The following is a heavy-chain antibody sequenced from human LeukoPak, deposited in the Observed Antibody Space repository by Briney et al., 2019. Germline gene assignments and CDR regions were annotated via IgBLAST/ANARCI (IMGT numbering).Heavy chain of an antibody. CDR1: GYSFTSYW. Sequence: GESLKISCKGSGYSFTSYWIGWVRQMPGKGLEWMGIIYPGDSDTRYSPSFQGQVTISSDKSISTAYLQWSSLKASDTAKYYCARMESRDGYDTNWFDPWGQGTLVTVSS. CDR2: IYPGDSDT. CDR3: ARMESRDGYDTNWFDP. J-gene: IGHJ5*02. D-gene: IGHD5-24*01. V-gene: IGHV5-51*01.